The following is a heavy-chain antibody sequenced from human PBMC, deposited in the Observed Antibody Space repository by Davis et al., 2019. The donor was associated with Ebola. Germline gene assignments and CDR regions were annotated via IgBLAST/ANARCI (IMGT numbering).Heavy chain of an antibody. V-gene: IGHV1-18*04. J-gene: IGHJ5*02. Sequence: ASVKVSCKASGYTFTNYHMHWVRQAPGQGLEWMGWISVYNGNTKYAQKLQGRVTMTTDTSTSTAYMELRSLRSDDTAVYYCARDRMVVVVVAATPGWFDPWGQGTLVTVSS. CDR3: ARDRMVVVVVAATPGWFDP. CDR2: ISVYNGNT. CDR1: GYTFTNYH. D-gene: IGHD2-15*01.